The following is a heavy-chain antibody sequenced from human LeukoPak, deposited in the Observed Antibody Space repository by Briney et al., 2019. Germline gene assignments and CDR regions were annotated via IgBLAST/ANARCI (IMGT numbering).Heavy chain of an antibody. D-gene: IGHD3-22*01. J-gene: IGHJ4*02. CDR1: GGSISSYY. CDR2: IYSSGST. V-gene: IGHV4-4*07. Sequence: SETLSLTCTVSGGSISSYYWSWIRQPAGKGLEWIGRIYSSGSTDYNPSLKSRVTMSVDTSKNKFSLKLSSVTAADTAVYYCARENSYYDSSGYYFGSGYFDYWGQGTLVTVSS. CDR3: ARENSYYDSSGYYFGSGYFDY.